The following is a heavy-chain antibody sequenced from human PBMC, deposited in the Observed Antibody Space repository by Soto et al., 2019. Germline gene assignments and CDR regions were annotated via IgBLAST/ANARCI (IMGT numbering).Heavy chain of an antibody. CDR1: GGSIRSYY. CDR3: ARHYDFWSGYYTLDY. J-gene: IGHJ4*02. CDR2: IYYSGST. Sequence: SETLSLTCTVSGGSIRSYYSSWIRQPPGKGLEWIGYIYYSGSTNYNPSLKSRVTISVDTSKNQFSLKLSSVTAADTAVYYCARHYDFWSGYYTLDYWGQGTLVTVSS. V-gene: IGHV4-59*01. D-gene: IGHD3-3*01.